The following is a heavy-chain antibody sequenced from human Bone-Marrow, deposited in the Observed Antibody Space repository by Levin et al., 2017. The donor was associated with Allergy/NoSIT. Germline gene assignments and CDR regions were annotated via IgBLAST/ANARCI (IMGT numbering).Heavy chain of an antibody. CDR1: GYSFTNNW. CDR2: IFPGDSDT. D-gene: IGHD6-13*01. V-gene: IGHV5-51*01. Sequence: GGSLRLSCKGSGYSFTNNWIGWVRQMPGKGLEWMGIIFPGDSDTRYSPSFQGRVTISVDKSVSTAYLQWTSLEASDTAIYYCATTSAAGALYYFDHWGQGTLVTVSS. J-gene: IGHJ4*02. CDR3: ATTSAAGALYYFDH.